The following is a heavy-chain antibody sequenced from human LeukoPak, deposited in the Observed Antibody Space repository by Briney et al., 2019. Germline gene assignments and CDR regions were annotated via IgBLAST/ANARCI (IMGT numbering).Heavy chain of an antibody. J-gene: IGHJ6*03. CDR2: ISSSGSTI. Sequence: GGSLRLSCAASGFTFSDYYMSWIRQAPGKGLEWVSYISSSGSTIYYVDSVKGRFTISRDNAKNSLYLQMNSLRAEDTAVYYCAREGYCGGDCYTQTYYYYYYYMDVWGKGTTVTVSS. CDR3: AREGYCGGDCYTQTYYYYYYYMDV. CDR1: GFTFSDYY. V-gene: IGHV3-11*04. D-gene: IGHD2-21*02.